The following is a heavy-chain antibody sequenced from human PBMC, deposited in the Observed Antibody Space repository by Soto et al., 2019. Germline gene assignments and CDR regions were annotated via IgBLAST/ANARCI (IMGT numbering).Heavy chain of an antibody. V-gene: IGHV4-59*01. CDR3: ARAFGGLCGDI. Sequence: WTWIRQPPGKGLEWIGHISYSGSTNYNPSLRSRVTISTDTSKNLFSLRLSSVTTADTAVYFCARAFGGLCGDIWGQGTLVTVSS. CDR2: ISYSGST. J-gene: IGHJ4*02. D-gene: IGHD3-16*01.